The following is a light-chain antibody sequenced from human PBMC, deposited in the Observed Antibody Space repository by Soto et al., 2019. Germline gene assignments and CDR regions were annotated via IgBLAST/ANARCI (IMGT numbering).Light chain of an antibody. Sequence: QSVLTQSPSASASLGASVKLTCTLSSGHSSYAIAWHQQQPEKGTRYLMKLNSDGSHSKGDGIPDRFSGSSSGAERYLTISSLQSEDEADYYCQTWGTGSHYVFGTGTKVTVL. J-gene: IGLJ1*01. CDR1: SGHSSYA. CDR3: QTWGTGSHYV. V-gene: IGLV4-69*01. CDR2: LNSDGSH.